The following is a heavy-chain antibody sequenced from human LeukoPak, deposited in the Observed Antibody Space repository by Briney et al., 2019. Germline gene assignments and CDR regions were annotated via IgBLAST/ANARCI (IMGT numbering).Heavy chain of an antibody. V-gene: IGHV4-59*01. CDR2: IYYSGST. Sequence: SETLSLTCTVSGGSISTYYWSWIRQPPGKGLEWIGYIYYSGSTNYNPSLRTRVTISIDTSKNQFSLNLSSVTAADTAIYSCARSAYGDHFDYWGQGTLVTVSS. CDR3: ARSAYGDHFDY. D-gene: IGHD4-17*01. CDR1: GGSISTYY. J-gene: IGHJ4*02.